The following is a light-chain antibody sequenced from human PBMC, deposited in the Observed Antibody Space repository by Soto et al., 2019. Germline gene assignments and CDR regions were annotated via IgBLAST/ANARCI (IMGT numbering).Light chain of an antibody. CDR3: CSYARGRIWV. V-gene: IGLV2-23*01. CDR2: EGS. CDR1: SSDVGSYNL. J-gene: IGLJ3*02. Sequence: QSALTQPASVSGSPGQSITISCTGTSSDVGSYNLVSWYQQHPGKAPKLMIYEGSKRPSGVSNRFSGSKSGNTASLTISGLQAEDEADYYCCSYARGRIWVFGGGTKLTVL.